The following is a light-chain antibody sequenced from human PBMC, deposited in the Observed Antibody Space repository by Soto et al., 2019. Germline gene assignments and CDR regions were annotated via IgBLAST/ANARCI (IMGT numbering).Light chain of an antibody. CDR3: QQANSFPFT. CDR2: AAS. CDR1: QDISSW. Sequence: DIQMTQSPSSVSASVGDSVTITCRASQDISSWLAWYQQKPGTAPKLLIYAASNLQSGVPSRFSGSGSGTVFSLTISSLQPEDFATYYCQQANSFPFTFGQGTRLEI. J-gene: IGKJ5*01. V-gene: IGKV1-12*02.